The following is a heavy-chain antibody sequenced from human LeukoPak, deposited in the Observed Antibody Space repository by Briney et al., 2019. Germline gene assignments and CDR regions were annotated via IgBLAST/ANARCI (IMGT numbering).Heavy chain of an antibody. D-gene: IGHD4-17*01. V-gene: IGHV1-18*01. CDR2: ISAYNGNT. J-gene: IGHJ6*03. Sequence: GASVKVSCKASGYTFTSYGISWVRQAPGQGLEWMGWISAYNGNTNYAQKLQGRVTMTTDTSTSTAYMELSRLRSDDTALYYCARGTTLTTLPYYYYYMDVWGEGTTVTVSS. CDR1: GYTFTSYG. CDR3: ARGTTLTTLPYYYYYMDV.